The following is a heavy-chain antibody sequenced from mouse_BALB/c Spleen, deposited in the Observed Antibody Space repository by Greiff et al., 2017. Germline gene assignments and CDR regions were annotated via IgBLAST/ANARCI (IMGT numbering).Heavy chain of an antibody. Sequence: VQLQQSGAELAKPGASVKMSCKASGYTFTSYWMHWVKQRPGQGLEWIGYINPSTGYTEYNQKFKDKATLTADKSSSTAYMQLSSLTSEDSAVYYCARLALITTVRAYWGQGTLVTVSA. J-gene: IGHJ3*01. CDR3: ARLALITTVRAY. D-gene: IGHD1-1*01. V-gene: IGHV1-7*01. CDR1: GYTFTSYW. CDR2: INPSTGYT.